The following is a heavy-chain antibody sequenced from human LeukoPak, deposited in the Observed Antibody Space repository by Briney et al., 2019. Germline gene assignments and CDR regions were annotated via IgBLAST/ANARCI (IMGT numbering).Heavy chain of an antibody. V-gene: IGHV3-21*01. CDR3: ARKRYYYDSSGYLEYYYYMDV. J-gene: IGHJ6*03. CDR2: ISSSSSYI. CDR1: GFTFSSYS. D-gene: IGHD3-22*01. Sequence: GGSLRLSCAASGFTFSSYSMNWVRQAPGKGLGWVSSISSSSSYIYYADSVKGRFTISRDNAENSLYLQMNSLRAEDTAVYYCARKRYYYDSSGYLEYYYYMDVWGKGTTVTVSS.